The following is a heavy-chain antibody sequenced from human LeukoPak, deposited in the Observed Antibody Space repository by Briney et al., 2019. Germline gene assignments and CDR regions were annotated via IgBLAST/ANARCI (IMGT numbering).Heavy chain of an antibody. D-gene: IGHD6-19*01. CDR1: GYTFTTYG. V-gene: IGHV1-18*04. CDR2: INTYNGNT. Sequence: ASVKVSCKASGYTFTTYGISWVRQAPGQGLEWMGWINTYNGNTNYAQKLQGRVTMTTDTSTSTAYMELRSLRSDDTAVYSCARQAGEYSSGWYQFHFEYWGQGTVVTVSS. J-gene: IGHJ4*02. CDR3: ARQAGEYSSGWYQFHFEY.